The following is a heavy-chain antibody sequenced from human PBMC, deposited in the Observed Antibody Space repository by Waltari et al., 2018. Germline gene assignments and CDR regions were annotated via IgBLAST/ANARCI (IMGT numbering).Heavy chain of an antibody. CDR1: GYTLTVYY. J-gene: IGHJ4*02. V-gene: IGHV1-2*06. CDR3: ARDLGSDYGNRDY. D-gene: IGHD4-17*01. CDR2: INPNSGDT. Sequence: QVHLVHSGAEGQKPGASVKVSCKASGYTLTVYYIQWVRRATGQGLEWMGRINPNSGDTNYAQKFQGRVTLTRDTSINTAYMELSSLKSDDTAVYYCARDLGSDYGNRDYWGQGTLVTVPS.